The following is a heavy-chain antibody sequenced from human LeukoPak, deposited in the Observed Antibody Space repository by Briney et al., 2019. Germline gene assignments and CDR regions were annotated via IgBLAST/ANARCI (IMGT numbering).Heavy chain of an antibody. CDR1: GGSFSDNY. CDR2: INHSGST. Sequence: PSETLSLTCAVYGGSFSDNYWSWIRQPPGKVLEWIGEINHSGSTNYSPSLRSRVTISVDTSKNQFSLNLRSVTAADTAVYYCASPTTVTTSAYRAFDIWGQATMVTVSA. D-gene: IGHD4-17*01. J-gene: IGHJ3*02. CDR3: ASPTTVTTSAYRAFDI. V-gene: IGHV4-34*01.